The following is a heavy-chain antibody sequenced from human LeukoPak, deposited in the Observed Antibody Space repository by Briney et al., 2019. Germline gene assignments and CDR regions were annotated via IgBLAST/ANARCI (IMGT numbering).Heavy chain of an antibody. D-gene: IGHD3-10*01. CDR1: GYSFTSYW. V-gene: IGHV5-51*01. CDR3: ARPPYYYGSGSPYYFDY. Sequence: GESLKISCKGSGYSFTSYWIGWVRQMPGKGLEWMGIIYPGDSDTRYSPSFQGQVTISADKSISTAYLQWSSLKASDTAMYYCARPPYYYGSGSPYYFDYWGQGTLVTVSS. CDR2: IYPGDSDT. J-gene: IGHJ4*02.